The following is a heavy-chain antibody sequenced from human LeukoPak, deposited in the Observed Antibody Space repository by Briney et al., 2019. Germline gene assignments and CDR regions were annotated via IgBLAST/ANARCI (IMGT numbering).Heavy chain of an antibody. D-gene: IGHD3-16*01. CDR3: ARHGYTASHYFLDF. CDR2: IYTTGKT. V-gene: IGHV4-4*07. CDR1: SGSINSYY. J-gene: IGHJ4*02. Sequence: KPSETLSLTCTVSSGSINSYYWGWVRQPAGRGLEWIGRIYTTGKTDYNPSLKSRFTMSVDTSKRQFSLKLTSVTAADTAIYYCARHGYTASHYFLDFWSQGTLVTVSS.